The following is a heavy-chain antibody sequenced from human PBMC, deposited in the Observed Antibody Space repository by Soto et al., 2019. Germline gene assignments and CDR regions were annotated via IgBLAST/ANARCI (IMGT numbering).Heavy chain of an antibody. Sequence: QDQLVQSGAEVKKPGSSVKVSCKAFGGPFSSHTFSWVRQAPGQGLEWMGRIIPALGTTTYAQKFQGRVTITADESVTTVYMELNSLRTEDTAAYYCARPDFGDYWYFDIWGRGTLVTVSS. J-gene: IGHJ2*01. V-gene: IGHV1-69*08. CDR2: IIPALGTT. CDR3: ARPDFGDYWYFDI. D-gene: IGHD4-17*01. CDR1: GGPFSSHT.